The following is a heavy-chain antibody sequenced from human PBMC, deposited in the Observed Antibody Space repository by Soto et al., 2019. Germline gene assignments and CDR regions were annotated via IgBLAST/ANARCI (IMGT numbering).Heavy chain of an antibody. D-gene: IGHD6-19*01. V-gene: IGHV3-30-3*01. J-gene: IGHJ6*02. CDR2: ISYDGSNK. Sequence: QVQLVESGGGVVQPGRSLRLSCAASGFTFSSYAMHWVRQAPGKGLEWVAVISYDGSNKYYADSVKGRFTISRDNSKNTLYLQMNSLRAEDTAVYYCASSGQRGYYYYGMDVWGQWTTVTVSS. CDR3: ASSGQRGYYYYGMDV. CDR1: GFTFSSYA.